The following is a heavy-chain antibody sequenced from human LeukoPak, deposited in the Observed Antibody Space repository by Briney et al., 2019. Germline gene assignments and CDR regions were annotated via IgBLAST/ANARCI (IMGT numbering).Heavy chain of an antibody. CDR3: AKGIQVGATAIDY. D-gene: IGHD1-26*01. CDR2: ISGSGGST. J-gene: IGHJ4*02. CDR1: GFTISSYA. Sequence: GGSLRLSCAASGFTISSYAMSWVRQAPGKGLELVSAISGSGGSTYYADSVKGPFTISRDNSKNTLYLQMNSLRAEDTAVYYCAKGIQVGATAIDYWGQGTLVTVSS. V-gene: IGHV3-23*01.